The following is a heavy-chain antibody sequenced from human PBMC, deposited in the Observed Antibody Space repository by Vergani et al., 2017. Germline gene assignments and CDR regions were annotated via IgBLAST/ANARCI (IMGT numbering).Heavy chain of an antibody. J-gene: IGHJ4*02. D-gene: IGHD4/OR15-4a*01. CDR2: IYYSGST. V-gene: IGHV4-59*01. CDR3: ARLGAAVDY. Sequence: QVQLQESGPGLVKPSETLSLTCTVSGGSISSYYWSWIRQPPGEGLEWIGYIYYSGSTNYNPSLKSRVTISVDTSKNQFSLKLSSVTAADTAVYYCARLGAAVDYWGQGTLVTVSS. CDR1: GGSISSYY.